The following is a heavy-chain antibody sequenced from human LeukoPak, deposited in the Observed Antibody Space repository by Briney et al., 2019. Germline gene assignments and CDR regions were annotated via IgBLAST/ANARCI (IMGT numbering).Heavy chain of an antibody. J-gene: IGHJ4*02. D-gene: IGHD3-3*01. Sequence: PSETLSLTCTVSGGSISSGGYYWTWIRQPPGKGLEWIGEIIDTGSTKYNSSLKSRVTISVDTSKNQFSLSLDSVTAADTAVYYCARGLASGYPPIPFDYWGQGTLVTVSS. CDR2: IIDTGST. CDR1: GGSISSGGYY. CDR3: ARGLASGYPPIPFDY. V-gene: IGHV4-39*07.